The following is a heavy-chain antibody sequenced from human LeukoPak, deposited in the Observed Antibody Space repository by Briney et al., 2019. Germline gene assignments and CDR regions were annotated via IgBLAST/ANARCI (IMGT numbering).Heavy chain of an antibody. CDR1: GLTFSDYG. Sequence: PGGSLRLSCVASGLTFSDYGMPWVRQAAGKGLEWVAVISYDGSNKYYADSVKGRFTISRDNSKNTLYLQMNSLRAEDTAVYYCAVAQRGYWGQGTLVTVSS. CDR3: AVAQRGY. J-gene: IGHJ4*02. D-gene: IGHD5-12*01. CDR2: ISYDGSNK. V-gene: IGHV3-30*03.